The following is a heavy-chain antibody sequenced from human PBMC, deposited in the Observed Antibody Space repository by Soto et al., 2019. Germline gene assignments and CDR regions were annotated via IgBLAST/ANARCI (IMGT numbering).Heavy chain of an antibody. Sequence: PGGSLRLFCAASGFTFDDYAMHWVRQVPGKGLEWVSGINWNSGSIGYADSVKGRFAISRDNAKNSLHLQMNSLRAEDTAFYYCVKDESINWYSGHFRHWGQGTLVTVSS. CDR2: INWNSGSI. J-gene: IGHJ1*01. V-gene: IGHV3-9*01. CDR3: VKDESINWYSGHFRH. D-gene: IGHD6-13*01. CDR1: GFTFDDYA.